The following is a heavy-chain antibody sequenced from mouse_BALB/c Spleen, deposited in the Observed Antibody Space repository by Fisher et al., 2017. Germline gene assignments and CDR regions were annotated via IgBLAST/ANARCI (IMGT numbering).Heavy chain of an antibody. J-gene: IGHJ4*01. D-gene: IGHD2-4*01. CDR3: ASTGDYDYYAMDY. V-gene: IGHV1S45*01. Sequence: KFKGKATLTVDKSSSTAYMQLNSLTSEDSAVYYCASTGDYDYYAMDYWGQGTSVTVSS.